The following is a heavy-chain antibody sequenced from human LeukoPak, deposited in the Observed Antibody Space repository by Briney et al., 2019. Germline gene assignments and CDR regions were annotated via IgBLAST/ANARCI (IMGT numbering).Heavy chain of an antibody. Sequence: PGGSLRLSCAASGITFTSYGMSWVRQAPGKGLEWVSTITGIGTSTYDADYVKGRFTISRDNSKNTLYLQMNSLRAEDTAVYYCAKGFYGSRYWYFDRWGRGTLVTVSS. V-gene: IGHV3-23*01. D-gene: IGHD3-10*01. CDR2: ITGIGTST. J-gene: IGHJ2*01. CDR1: GITFTSYG. CDR3: AKGFYGSRYWYFDR.